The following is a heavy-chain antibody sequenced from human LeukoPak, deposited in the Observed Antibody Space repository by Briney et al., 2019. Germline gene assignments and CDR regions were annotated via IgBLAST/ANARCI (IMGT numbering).Heavy chain of an antibody. D-gene: IGHD3-22*01. CDR1: GGTFSSYA. V-gene: IGHV1-69*13. CDR2: IIPIFGTA. Sequence: GASVKVSCKASGGTFSSYAISWVRQAPGQGLEWMGGIIPIFGTANYAQKFQGRVTITADESTSTAYTELSSLRSEDTAVYYCARDEPNYYDSSSGEDYYYGMDVWGQGTTVTVSS. J-gene: IGHJ6*02. CDR3: ARDEPNYYDSSSGEDYYYGMDV.